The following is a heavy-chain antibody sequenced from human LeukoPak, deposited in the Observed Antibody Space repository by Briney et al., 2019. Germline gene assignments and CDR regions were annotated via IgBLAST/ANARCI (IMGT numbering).Heavy chain of an antibody. J-gene: IGHJ3*01. V-gene: IGHV5-51*01. D-gene: IGHD4-17*01. CDR2: IYPDDSDT. CDR3: AGGRLATLTNAAFDV. CDR1: GYNFTTYW. Sequence: GESLKISCQVSGYNFTTYWIGWVRQMPGRGLEWMGIIYPDDSDTRYSPSFQGQVTISADKSITTAYLQWSSLKASDTAIYYCAGGRLATLTNAAFDVWGQGTMVTVSP.